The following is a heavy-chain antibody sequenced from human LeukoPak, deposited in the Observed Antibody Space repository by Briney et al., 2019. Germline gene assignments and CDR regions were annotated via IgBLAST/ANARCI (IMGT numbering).Heavy chain of an antibody. CDR3: ARIQYSSSIAS. Sequence: SETLSLTCTVSGGSISSSNYYWGWIRQPPGKGLECIGSIYYTGRTYYSPSLKSRVTISVDTSNNQFSLKLSSVTAADTAVYYCARIQYSSSIASWGQGTLVTVSP. CDR1: GGSISSSNYY. J-gene: IGHJ5*01. D-gene: IGHD6-6*01. V-gene: IGHV4-39*07. CDR2: IYYTGRT.